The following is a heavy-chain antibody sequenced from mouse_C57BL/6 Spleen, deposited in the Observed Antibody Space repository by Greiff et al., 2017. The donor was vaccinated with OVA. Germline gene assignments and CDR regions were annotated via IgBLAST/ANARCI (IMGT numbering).Heavy chain of an antibody. D-gene: IGHD1-1*01. Sequence: QVQLKQPGAELVMPGASVKLSCKASGYTFTSYWMHWVKQRPGQGLEWIGEIDPSDSYTNYNQKFKGKSTLTVDKSSSTAYMQLSSLTSEDSAVYYCAKGAVVALDYWGQGTTLTVSS. CDR2: IDPSDSYT. CDR3: AKGAVVALDY. V-gene: IGHV1-69*01. J-gene: IGHJ2*01. CDR1: GYTFTSYW.